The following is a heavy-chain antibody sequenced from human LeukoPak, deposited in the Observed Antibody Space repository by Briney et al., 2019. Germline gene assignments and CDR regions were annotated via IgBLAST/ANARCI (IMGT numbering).Heavy chain of an antibody. CDR2: IKQDGSEK. D-gene: IGHD3-3*01. Sequence: GGSLRLSCAASGFTFSRYWMSWVRQAPGKGLEWVANIKQDGSEKYYVDSVKGRFTISRDNAKNSLYLQMNSLRAEDTAVYYCARWFGDYDFWSGYLDWGQGTLVTVSS. V-gene: IGHV3-7*01. CDR1: GFTFSRYW. CDR3: ARWFGDYDFWSGYLD. J-gene: IGHJ4*02.